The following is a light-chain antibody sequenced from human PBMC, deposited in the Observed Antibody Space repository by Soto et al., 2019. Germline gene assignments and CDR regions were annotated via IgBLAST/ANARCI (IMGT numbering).Light chain of an antibody. J-gene: IGKJ5*01. CDR3: QQRNDWQVT. CDR1: QSVDSY. Sequence: PGERATLSCRASQSVDSYLAWYQQKPGQAPRLLIYDVSNRATGIPARFSGSGSGTDFTLTISSLEPGDFAVCYCQQRNDWQVTFGQGTRLEIK. CDR2: DVS. V-gene: IGKV3-11*01.